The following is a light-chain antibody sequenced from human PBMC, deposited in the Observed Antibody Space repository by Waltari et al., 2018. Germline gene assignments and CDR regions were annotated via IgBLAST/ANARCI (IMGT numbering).Light chain of an antibody. V-gene: IGKV1-13*02. J-gene: IGKJ4*01. Sequence: AIQLTQSPSSLSASVGDRVTITCRASQGISRALAWYQQKPGKAPKLLIYDAFRLESGVPSRFSGSGSGTYFTLTISSLQPEYFATYYCQQFNSYPGFGGGTKVEIK. CDR3: QQFNSYPG. CDR1: QGISRA. CDR2: DAF.